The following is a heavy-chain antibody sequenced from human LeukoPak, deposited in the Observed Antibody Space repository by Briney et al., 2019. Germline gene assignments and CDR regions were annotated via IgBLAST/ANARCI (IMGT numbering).Heavy chain of an antibody. CDR2: IYFSGST. D-gene: IGHD2-15*01. V-gene: IGHV4-59*08. CDR3: ASTGYCIGGSCYSNYFDH. Sequence: PSETLSLTCTVSGVSITSFYWSWVRQPPGKGLEWIGYIYFSGSTNYNPSLKSRVTVSLDTTKNQVSLKLSSVSAADTAVYYCASTGYCIGGSCYSNYFDHWGQGTLVTVSS. CDR1: GVSITSFY. J-gene: IGHJ4*02.